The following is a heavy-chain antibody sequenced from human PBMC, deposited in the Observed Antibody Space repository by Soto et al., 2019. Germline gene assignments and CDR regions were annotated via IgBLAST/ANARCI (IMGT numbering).Heavy chain of an antibody. CDR1: GYTSTSYG. CDR3: ARDPRIDYYDSSGSFDY. D-gene: IGHD3-22*01. J-gene: IGHJ4*02. V-gene: IGHV1-18*01. CDR2: ISAYNGNT. Sequence: ASVKVSCKASGYTSTSYGISWVRQAPGQGLEWMGWISAYNGNTNYAQKLQGRVTMTTDTSTSTAYMELRSLRSDDTAVYYCARDPRIDYYDSSGSFDYWGQGTLVTVSS.